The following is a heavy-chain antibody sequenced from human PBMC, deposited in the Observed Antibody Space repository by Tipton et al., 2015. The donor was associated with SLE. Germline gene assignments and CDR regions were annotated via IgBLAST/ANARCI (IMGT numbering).Heavy chain of an antibody. J-gene: IGHJ4*01. CDR3: ARIRRGAVAGHYFDS. D-gene: IGHD6-19*01. Sequence: TLSLTCTVSGGSFSGYYWSWIRQPPGGGLEWMGEMNHSGFTYNNPSLKSRVTISVDMSQSQFSLQLRSVTAADTALYYCARIRRGAVAGHYFDSWGHGTLVTVS. CDR2: MNHSGFT. CDR1: GGSFSGYY. V-gene: IGHV4-34*01.